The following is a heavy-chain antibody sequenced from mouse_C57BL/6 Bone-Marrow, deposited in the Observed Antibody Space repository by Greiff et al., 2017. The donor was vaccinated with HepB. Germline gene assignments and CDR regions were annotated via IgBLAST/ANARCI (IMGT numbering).Heavy chain of an antibody. D-gene: IGHD1-1*01. J-gene: IGHJ3*01. V-gene: IGHV14-4*01. CDR2: IDPENGDT. CDR3: TYYYGSSYDY. Sequence: VHVKQSGAELVRPGASVKLSCTASGFNIKDDYMHWVKQRPEQGLEWIGWIDPENGDTEYASKFQGKATITADTSSNTAYLQLSSLTSEDTAVYYCTYYYGSSYDYWGQGTLVTVSA. CDR1: GFNIKDDY.